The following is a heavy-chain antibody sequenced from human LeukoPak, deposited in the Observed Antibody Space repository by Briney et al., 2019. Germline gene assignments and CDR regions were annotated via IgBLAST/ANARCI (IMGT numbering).Heavy chain of an antibody. CDR1: GYTFTGYY. Sequence: ASVKVSCKASGYTFTGYYLHWVRQAPGQGLEWMGWINPNNGVTNYAQNVQGRVTMTRDTSISTAYMELSSLRSDDTAVFYCAREGGTYAFDYWGQGTLVTVSS. D-gene: IGHD1-26*01. V-gene: IGHV1-2*02. CDR2: INPNNGVT. J-gene: IGHJ4*02. CDR3: AREGGTYAFDY.